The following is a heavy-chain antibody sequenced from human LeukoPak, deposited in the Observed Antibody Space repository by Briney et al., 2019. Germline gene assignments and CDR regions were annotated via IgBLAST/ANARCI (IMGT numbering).Heavy chain of an antibody. Sequence: PSQTLSLTCTVPGGSISSGGYYWSWIRQPPGKGLEWIGEINHSGSTNYNPSLKSRVTISVDTSKNQFSLKLSSVTAADTAVYYCARGRLGQWLAPGRFDYWGQGTLVTVSS. D-gene: IGHD6-19*01. CDR1: GGSISSGGYY. CDR2: INHSGST. J-gene: IGHJ4*02. CDR3: ARGRLGQWLAPGRFDY. V-gene: IGHV4-30-2*01.